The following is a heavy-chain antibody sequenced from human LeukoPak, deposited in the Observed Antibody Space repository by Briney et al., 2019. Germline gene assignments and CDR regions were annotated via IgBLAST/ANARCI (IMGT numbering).Heavy chain of an antibody. Sequence: AETLSLTCTVSGGSISSYYWSWIRQPPGKGLEWIGDIYYSGYTNYNPSLKSRVTISVDTSKNQFSLKLSSVTAADTAVYYCARDDYSDHNFDYWGQGTLVTVSS. CDR1: GGSISSYY. V-gene: IGHV4-59*01. D-gene: IGHD4-17*01. CDR3: ARDDYSDHNFDY. J-gene: IGHJ4*02. CDR2: IYYSGYT.